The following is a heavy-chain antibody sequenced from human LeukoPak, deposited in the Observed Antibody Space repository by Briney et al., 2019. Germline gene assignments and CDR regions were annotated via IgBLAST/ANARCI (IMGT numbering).Heavy chain of an antibody. CDR1: GFTFSSYD. V-gene: IGHV3-13*01. CDR3: VRGIRCSGGSCYSVDY. J-gene: IGHJ4*02. Sequence: GSLRLSCAASGFTFSSYDMHRVRQATGKGLEWVSAIGTAGDTYYPGSVKGRFTISRENAMNSLYLQMNSLRAEESAMKYCVRGIRCSGGSCYSVDYWGQGTLVTVSS. D-gene: IGHD2-15*01. CDR2: IGTAGDT.